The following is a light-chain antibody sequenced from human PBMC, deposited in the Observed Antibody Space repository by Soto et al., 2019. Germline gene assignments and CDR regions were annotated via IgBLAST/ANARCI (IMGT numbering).Light chain of an antibody. CDR2: SAS. CDR1: QSISSY. Sequence: DIQMTQSPSSLSASVGDRVTITCRASQSISSYLNWYQQKPGKAPKLLIYSASSLQSGVPSRFSGSGSGTDFPLTISSLQPEDFATYYSQQSYSTLRTFGQGTKLEIK. J-gene: IGKJ2*01. CDR3: QQSYSTLRT. V-gene: IGKV1-39*01.